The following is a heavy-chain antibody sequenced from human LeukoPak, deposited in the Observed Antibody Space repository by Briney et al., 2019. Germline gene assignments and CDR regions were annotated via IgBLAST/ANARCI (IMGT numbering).Heavy chain of an antibody. V-gene: IGHV3-23*01. Sequence: GGSLRLSCAASGFTFSSYAMIWVRQAPGKGLEWVSAISGSGGSTYYADSVKGRFTISRDNSKNTLYLQMNSLRAEDTAVYYCAKDLDCSSTSCDRDYWGQGTLVTVSS. CDR1: GFTFSSYA. D-gene: IGHD2-2*02. CDR2: ISGSGGST. J-gene: IGHJ4*02. CDR3: AKDLDCSSTSCDRDY.